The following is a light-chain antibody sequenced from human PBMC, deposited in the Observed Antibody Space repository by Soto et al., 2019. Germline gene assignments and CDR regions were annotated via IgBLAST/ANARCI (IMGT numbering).Light chain of an antibody. J-gene: IGKJ4*01. CDR3: MQALQTPLT. CDR1: QSLLHSNGYNY. CDR2: LGS. Sequence: DIVMTQSPLSLPVTPGEPASISCRSSQSLLHSNGYNYLDWYLQKPGQSPQLLIYLGSNRASGVHDRFSGSGLGTDFTLKISRVEAEDVGVYYCMQALQTPLTFGGGTKVEIK. V-gene: IGKV2-28*01.